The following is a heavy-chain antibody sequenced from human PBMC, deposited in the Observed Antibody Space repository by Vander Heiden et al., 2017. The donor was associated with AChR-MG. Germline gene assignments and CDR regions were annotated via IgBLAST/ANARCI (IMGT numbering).Heavy chain of an antibody. CDR1: GFTFSGYS. V-gene: IGHV3-21*01. Sequence: EVQLVQSGGGLVKPGGSLRLSCAASGFTFSGYSMNWVRQAPGKGLEWVSSISSSSSYIYYADSVKGRFTISRDNAKNSLYLQMNSLRAEDTAVYYCARVYYYGSGYYGMDVWGQGTTVTVSS. CDR3: ARVYYYGSGYYGMDV. CDR2: ISSSSSYI. D-gene: IGHD3-10*01. J-gene: IGHJ6*02.